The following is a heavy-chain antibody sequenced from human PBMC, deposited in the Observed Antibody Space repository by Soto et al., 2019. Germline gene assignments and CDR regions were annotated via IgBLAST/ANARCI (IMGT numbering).Heavy chain of an antibody. CDR1: GGSISPFY. J-gene: IGHJ4*02. D-gene: IGHD2-15*01. CDR3: ARVGGVAARTFDY. Sequence: SETLSLTCTVSGGSISPFYWSWVRQPPGEGLEWIGYLYYSGNTNYNPSLKSRVTISVDASKNQVSPRLTSVTAADTAVYYCARVGGVAARTFDYWGQGTVVTVSS. CDR2: LYYSGNT. V-gene: IGHV4-59*01.